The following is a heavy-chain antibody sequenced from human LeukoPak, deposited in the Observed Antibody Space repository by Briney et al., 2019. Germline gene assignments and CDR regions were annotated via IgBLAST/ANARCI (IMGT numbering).Heavy chain of an antibody. D-gene: IGHD6-6*01. Sequence: GGSLTLSCAACGFIFSIYWVSWVRQARGKGRVWVAYIKQDGREKYYVDAVKCRFTIDRENAKNSLYMRMNSLRAEDTAVYYCARVAARTTDAFDIWGLGTMVTVSS. V-gene: IGHV3-7*01. CDR3: ARVAARTTDAFDI. CDR2: IKQDGREK. CDR1: GFIFSIYW. J-gene: IGHJ3*02.